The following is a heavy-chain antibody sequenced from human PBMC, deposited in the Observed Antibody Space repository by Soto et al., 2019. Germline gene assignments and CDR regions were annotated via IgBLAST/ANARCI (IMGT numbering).Heavy chain of an antibody. Sequence: QITLKESGPTLVKPTQTLTLTCTFSGFSLSTSGVGVGWIRQPPGKALEWLAVIYWDDDKRYSPSLKSRLTITKDTSKNQVVLTMTNMDPVDRATYYCAHRPYYGDYGGSFDYWGQGTLVTVSS. CDR2: IYWDDDK. CDR3: AHRPYYGDYGGSFDY. J-gene: IGHJ4*02. CDR1: GFSLSTSGVG. D-gene: IGHD4-17*01. V-gene: IGHV2-5*02.